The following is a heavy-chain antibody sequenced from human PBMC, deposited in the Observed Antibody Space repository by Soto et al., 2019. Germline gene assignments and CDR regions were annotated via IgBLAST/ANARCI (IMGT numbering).Heavy chain of an antibody. D-gene: IGHD6-19*01. J-gene: IGHJ5*02. Sequence: QVQLVQSGAEVKKPGSSVKVACKASGGTFSSYAISWVRQAPGQGLEWRGGIIPIFGTANYAQKFQGRVTITADKSTSTAYMELSSRRSEDTAVYYCATPVGQWLANNWFDPWGQGTLVTASS. CDR3: ATPVGQWLANNWFDP. CDR2: IIPIFGTA. V-gene: IGHV1-69*06. CDR1: GGTFSSYA.